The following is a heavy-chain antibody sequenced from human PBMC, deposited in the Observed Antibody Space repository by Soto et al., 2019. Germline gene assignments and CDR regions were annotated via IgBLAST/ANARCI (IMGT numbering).Heavy chain of an antibody. CDR2: ISAYNGNT. D-gene: IGHD3-9*01. Sequence: ASVKVSCKASGYTFTSYGISWVRQAPGQGLEWMGWISAYNGNTNYAQKLQGRVTMTTDTSTSTAYMELRSLRSDDTAVYYCARGTPFXGYFDWLSQGYYYGMDVWGQGTTVTVSS. CDR1: GYTFTSYG. J-gene: IGHJ6*02. CDR3: ARGTPFXGYFDWLSQGYYYGMDV. V-gene: IGHV1-18*04.